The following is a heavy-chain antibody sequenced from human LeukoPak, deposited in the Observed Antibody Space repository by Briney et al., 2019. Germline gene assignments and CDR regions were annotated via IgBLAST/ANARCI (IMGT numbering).Heavy chain of an antibody. Sequence: ASVKVSCKASGGIFSSYAISWVRQAPGQGLEWMGGIIPIFGTANYAQKFQGRVTITADESTSTAYMELSSLRSEDTAVYYCARKGQQLVLRGGYFDYWGQGTLVTVSS. CDR2: IIPIFGTA. CDR3: ARKGQQLVLRGGYFDY. J-gene: IGHJ4*02. CDR1: GGIFSSYA. V-gene: IGHV1-69*13. D-gene: IGHD6-13*01.